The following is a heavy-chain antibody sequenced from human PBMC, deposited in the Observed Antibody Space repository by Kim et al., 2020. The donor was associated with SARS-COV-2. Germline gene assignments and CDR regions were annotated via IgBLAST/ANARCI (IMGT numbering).Heavy chain of an antibody. CDR3: ARDGDYDSSGFTRPYYYYGMDV. CDR1: GGSISSYY. CDR2: IYTSGST. V-gene: IGHV4-4*07. J-gene: IGHJ6*02. D-gene: IGHD3-22*01. Sequence: SETLSLTCTVSGGSISSYYWSWIRQPAGKGLEWIGRIYTSGSTNYNPSLKSRVTMSVDTSKNQFSLKLSSVTAADTAVYYCARDGDYDSSGFTRPYYYYGMDVWGQGTTVTVSS.